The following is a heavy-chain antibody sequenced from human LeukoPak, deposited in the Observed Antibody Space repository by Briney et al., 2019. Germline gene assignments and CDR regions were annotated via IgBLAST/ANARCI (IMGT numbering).Heavy chain of an antibody. CDR2: IYDSGTT. CDR3: ATHRRSGSGGSENAFEI. V-gene: IGHV4-39*01. D-gene: IGHD5-12*01. CDR1: GDSTSSRTYY. J-gene: IGHJ3*02. Sequence: KTSETLSLTCTVSGDSTSSRTYYWDWIRQAPGKGLEWIGNIYDSGTTHYNPSLKSRVTISGDTSKNQFSLKLNSVTAADTAIYYCATHRRSGSGGSENAFEIWGQGTMVTVSS.